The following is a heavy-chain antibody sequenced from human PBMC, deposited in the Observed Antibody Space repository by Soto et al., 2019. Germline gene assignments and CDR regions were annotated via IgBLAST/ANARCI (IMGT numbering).Heavy chain of an antibody. D-gene: IGHD2-15*01. Sequence: SETLSLTCAVSGGSISTSNWWSWVRQTPGKGLEWIGEIHHSGSTNYNPSLKSRVTMSVDKSNNQFSLNLSSVTAADTAVYYCARKVVVVVAARSLEYFQHWGQGTLVTVSS. J-gene: IGHJ1*01. CDR1: GGSISTSNW. CDR2: IHHSGST. V-gene: IGHV4-4*02. CDR3: ARKVVVVVAARSLEYFQH.